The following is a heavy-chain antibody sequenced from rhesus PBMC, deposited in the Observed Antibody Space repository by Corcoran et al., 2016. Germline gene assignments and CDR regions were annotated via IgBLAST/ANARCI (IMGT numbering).Heavy chain of an antibody. V-gene: IGHV4-80*01. CDR3: VRDGDFDF. CDR2: ANSKNGTT. CDR1: GGSFSSYW. J-gene: IGHJ4*01. D-gene: IGHD5-24*01. Sequence: QVQLQESGPGLVKPSETLSLTCAVSGGSFSSYWWSWIRQPPGKGLEWIGGANSKNGTTNYNPSLKSRVTISKDASKNQFSLTLTAVTAADTAVYFCVRDGDFDFWGQGVLVTVSS.